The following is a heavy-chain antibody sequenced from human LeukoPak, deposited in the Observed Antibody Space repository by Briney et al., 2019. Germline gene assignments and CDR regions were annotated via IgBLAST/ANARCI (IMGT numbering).Heavy chain of an antibody. D-gene: IGHD2-15*01. Sequence: SQTLSLTCAISGDSVSINRVAWNWIRQSPSRGLEWLGRTYYRSRWYSEYAVSLKGRLSINPDTSKNQFSLHLNSVTPEDTAVYYCARTEGFLDYWGQGILVTVSS. J-gene: IGHJ4*02. V-gene: IGHV6-1*01. CDR3: ARTEGFLDY. CDR1: GDSVSINRVA. CDR2: TYYRSRWYS.